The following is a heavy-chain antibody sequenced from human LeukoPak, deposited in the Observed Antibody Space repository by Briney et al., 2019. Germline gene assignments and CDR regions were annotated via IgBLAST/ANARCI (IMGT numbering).Heavy chain of an antibody. Sequence: PGGSLRLSCAASGFTFNSYAMSWVRQAPGMGLEWLSYVSGSGGATYYAAPVKGRFTISRDNSKNTVYLQMGSLRAEDTAVYYCAKNRGGTYKYYMDVWGNGTTVTVSS. CDR2: VSGSGGAT. CDR1: GFTFNSYA. D-gene: IGHD1-1*01. V-gene: IGHV3-23*01. J-gene: IGHJ6*03. CDR3: AKNRGGTYKYYMDV.